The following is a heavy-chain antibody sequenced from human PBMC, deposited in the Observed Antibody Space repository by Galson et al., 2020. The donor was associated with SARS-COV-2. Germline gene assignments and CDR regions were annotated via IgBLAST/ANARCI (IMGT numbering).Heavy chain of an antibody. V-gene: IGHV4-61*02. J-gene: IGHJ4*02. CDR2: IYISGTT. D-gene: IGHD3-16*01. CDR3: TRGRVEGGSWGFGFKHFDY. Sequence: SETLSLTCTVSGDSISSGNYYWSWIRQPAGKGLEWIGRIYISGTTNYNPSIKSRVTMSIDTSKNQFSLKLDSVTAADTAVYYCTRGRVEGGSWGFGFKHFDYWGQGTLVTVSS. CDR1: GDSISSGNYY.